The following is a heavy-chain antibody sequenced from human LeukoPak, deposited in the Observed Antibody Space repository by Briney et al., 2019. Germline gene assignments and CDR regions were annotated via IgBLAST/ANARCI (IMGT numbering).Heavy chain of an antibody. V-gene: IGHV4-61*02. CDR1: GSSISSGSYY. CDR2: IYTSGSN. D-gene: IGHD4-17*01. Sequence: SQTLSLTCTVSGSSISSGSYYLSWIRQPAGKGLEWIGRIYTSGSNNYNPTLKSRVTISVNTSKNQFSLKLSSVTAADTAVYYYASDTAPSRWFDPWGQGTLVTVSS. CDR3: ASDTAPSRWFDP. J-gene: IGHJ5*02.